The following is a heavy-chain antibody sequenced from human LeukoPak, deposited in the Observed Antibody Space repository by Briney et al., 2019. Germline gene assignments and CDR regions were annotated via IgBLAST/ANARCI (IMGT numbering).Heavy chain of an antibody. J-gene: IGHJ4*02. CDR1: GFTVSSYS. CDR3: ARDEMAFDY. D-gene: IGHD5-24*01. Sequence: GGSLRLSCAASGFTVSSYSMNWVRQAPGKGLEWVSVIYSGGSTYYADSVKGRFTISRDNSKNTLYLQMNSLRAEDTAVYYCARDEMAFDYWGQGTLVTVSS. CDR2: IYSGGST. V-gene: IGHV3-66*01.